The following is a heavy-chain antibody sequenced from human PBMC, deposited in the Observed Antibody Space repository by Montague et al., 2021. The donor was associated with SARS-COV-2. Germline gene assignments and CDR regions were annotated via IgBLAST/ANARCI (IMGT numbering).Heavy chain of an antibody. D-gene: IGHD6-19*01. CDR2: IDWDDDT. J-gene: IGHJ2*01. Sequence: PALVKPTQTLTLTCTFSGFSLSTTGVGVGWIRQPPGKALEWLALIDWDDDTYYSTSLKARLAISKDTSENQVVLTMTDMDPVDTGTYYWARIPEYSSGGGPDWYFDLWGRGTLVTVSS. CDR3: ARIPEYSSGGGPDWYFDL. CDR1: GFSLSTTGVG. V-gene: IGHV2-70*01.